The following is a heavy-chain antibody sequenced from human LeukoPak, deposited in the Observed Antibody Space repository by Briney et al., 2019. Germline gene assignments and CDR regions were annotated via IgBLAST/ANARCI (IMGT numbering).Heavy chain of an antibody. Sequence: GGSLRLSCAASGFTFSSYWMSWIRQAPGKGLEWVSYISSSGSTIYYADSVKGRFTISRDNAKNSLYLQMNSLRAEDTAVYYCAKDALFHYYDSSGYSYLDYWGQGTLVTVSS. V-gene: IGHV3-11*04. CDR2: ISSSGSTI. J-gene: IGHJ4*02. CDR3: AKDALFHYYDSSGYSYLDY. CDR1: GFTFSSYW. D-gene: IGHD3-22*01.